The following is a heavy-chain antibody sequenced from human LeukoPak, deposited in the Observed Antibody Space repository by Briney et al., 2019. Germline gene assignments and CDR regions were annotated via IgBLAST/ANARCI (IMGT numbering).Heavy chain of an antibody. CDR3: ARHLSSGWSDY. V-gene: IGHV4-59*08. Sequence: SETLSPTCTVSGASISSSSWTWIRQPPGKGLEGIGFIYYSGTAHYNPSLKSRVTISLDTSKNQFSLRLSSVTTADTAVYYCARHLSSGWSDYWGQGTLVTVSS. J-gene: IGHJ4*02. D-gene: IGHD6-19*01. CDR1: GASISSSS. CDR2: IYYSGTA.